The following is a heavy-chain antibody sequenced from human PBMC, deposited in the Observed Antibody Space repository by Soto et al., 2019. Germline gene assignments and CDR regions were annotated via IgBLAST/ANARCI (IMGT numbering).Heavy chain of an antibody. J-gene: IGHJ4*02. Sequence: PSETLSLTCAVSGGSISSSNWWSWVRQPPGKGLEWIGEIYHSGSTNYNPSLKSRVTISVDKSKNQFSLKLSSVTAADTAVYYCARAGPLLYSSGWMLDYWGQGTLVTVSS. CDR1: GGSISSSNW. CDR3: ARAGPLLYSSGWMLDY. CDR2: IYHSGST. D-gene: IGHD6-19*01. V-gene: IGHV4-4*02.